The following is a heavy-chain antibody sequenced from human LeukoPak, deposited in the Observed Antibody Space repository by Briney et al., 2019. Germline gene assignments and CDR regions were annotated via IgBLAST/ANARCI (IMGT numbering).Heavy chain of an antibody. J-gene: IGHJ4*02. CDR2: IMKDGSSN. CDR3: VRDADYYKGDY. D-gene: IGHD1-26*01. CDR1: GFTFSRFW. Sequence: GGSLRLSCAASGFTFSRFWMSWARQAPGEGLEWVANIMKDGSSNHYADSVRGRFTISRDNAKNSLYLQMNSLRAADTAVYYCVRDADYYKGDYWGQGTLVTVSS. V-gene: IGHV3-7*03.